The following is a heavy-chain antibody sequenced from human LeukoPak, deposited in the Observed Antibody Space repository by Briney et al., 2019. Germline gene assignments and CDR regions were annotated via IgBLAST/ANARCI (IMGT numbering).Heavy chain of an antibody. J-gene: IGHJ4*02. CDR1: GFTFSTSA. V-gene: IGHV3-21*01. CDR2: IDYDSSHI. Sequence: GGSLRLSCAASGFTFSTSAMNWVRQVPGKGLEWVSSIDYDSSHIYYAASVRGRFTISRDNARYSVYLQRDSLRVEDTAVYYFTRDPLRYLRVGHYDYWGQGTLVAVSS. CDR3: TRDPLRYLRVGHYDY. D-gene: IGHD3-9*01.